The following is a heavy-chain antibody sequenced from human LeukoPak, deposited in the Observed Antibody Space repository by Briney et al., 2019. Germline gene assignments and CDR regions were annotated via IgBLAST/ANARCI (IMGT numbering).Heavy chain of an antibody. Sequence: SGTLSLTCTVSGGSISSGGYYWSWIRQHPGKGLEWIGYIYYSGSTYYNPSLKSRVTISVDTSKNQFSLKLSSVTAADTAVYYCARGGYSYGRSPGFDYWGQGTLVTVSS. CDR1: GGSISSGGYY. V-gene: IGHV4-31*03. CDR3: ARGGYSYGRSPGFDY. D-gene: IGHD5-18*01. CDR2: IYYSGST. J-gene: IGHJ4*02.